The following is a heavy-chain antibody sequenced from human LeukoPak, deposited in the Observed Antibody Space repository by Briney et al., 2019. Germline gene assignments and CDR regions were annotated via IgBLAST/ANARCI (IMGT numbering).Heavy chain of an antibody. CDR1: GYTFTSYY. D-gene: IGHD3-3*01. CDR2: INPSGGST. CDR3: ARDPRGDYDFWSGYYHNWFDP. Sequence: GASVKVSCKASGYTFTSYYMHWVRQAPGQGLEWVGIINPSGGSTSYAQKFQGRVTMTRDTSTSTVYMELSSLRSEDTAVYYCARDPRGDYDFWSGYYHNWFDPWGQGTLVTVSS. J-gene: IGHJ5*02. V-gene: IGHV1-46*01.